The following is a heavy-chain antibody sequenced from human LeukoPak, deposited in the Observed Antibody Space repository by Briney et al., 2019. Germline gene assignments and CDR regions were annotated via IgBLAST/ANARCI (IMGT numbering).Heavy chain of an antibody. J-gene: IGHJ6*02. CDR3: AKGLDIVVPYYAMDV. Sequence: GGSLRLSCAASGFTFSSYAMSWVRQAPGKGLEWVSAISGSGGSTYYADSVKGRFTISRDNTKNTLYLQMNSLRAEDTAVYYCAKGLDIVVPYYAMDVWGQGTTVTVSS. CDR2: ISGSGGST. D-gene: IGHD2-2*01. V-gene: IGHV3-23*01. CDR1: GFTFSSYA.